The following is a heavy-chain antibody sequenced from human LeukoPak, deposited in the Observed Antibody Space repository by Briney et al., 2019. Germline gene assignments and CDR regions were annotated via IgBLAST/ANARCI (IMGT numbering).Heavy chain of an antibody. D-gene: IGHD3-22*01. CDR1: GGTFSSYA. CDR3: AIPLNYYDSSGYPPGY. J-gene: IGHJ4*02. Sequence: SVKVSCKASGGTFSSYAISWVRQAPGQGLEWMGGIIPIFGTANYAQKFQGRVTITADESTSTAYMELSHLRSEDTAVYYCAIPLNYYDSSGYPPGYWGQGTLVTVSS. V-gene: IGHV1-69*13. CDR2: IIPIFGTA.